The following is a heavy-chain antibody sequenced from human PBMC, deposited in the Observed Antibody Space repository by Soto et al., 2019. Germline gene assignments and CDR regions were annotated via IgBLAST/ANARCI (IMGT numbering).Heavy chain of an antibody. CDR2: IYYSGST. D-gene: IGHD1-26*01. V-gene: IGHV4-59*01. Sequence: PSETLSLTCTGSGGSLRRFYWGWIRQPPGKGLEWIGYIYYSGSTNYNPSLKSRVTISVDTSKNQFSLKLSSVTAADTAVYYCASGVGELLNYYYYMDVWGKGTTVTVSS. CDR3: ASGVGELLNYYYYMDV. J-gene: IGHJ6*03. CDR1: GGSLRRFY.